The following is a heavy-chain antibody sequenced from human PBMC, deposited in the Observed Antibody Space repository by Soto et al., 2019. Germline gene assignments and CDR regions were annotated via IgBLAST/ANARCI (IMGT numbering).Heavy chain of an antibody. Sequence: QVQLQQWGAGLLKPSETLSLTCAVYGGSFSGYYWSWIRQPPGKGLEWIGEINHSGRTNYNPSLKSRVTISVDACKKQFSLKLSSVTAADTAVYYCARGWGYCSGGSCYKDYYYYMDVGGKGTTVTVSS. V-gene: IGHV4-34*01. CDR1: GGSFSGYY. D-gene: IGHD2-15*01. CDR3: ARGWGYCSGGSCYKDYYYYMDV. J-gene: IGHJ6*03. CDR2: INHSGRT.